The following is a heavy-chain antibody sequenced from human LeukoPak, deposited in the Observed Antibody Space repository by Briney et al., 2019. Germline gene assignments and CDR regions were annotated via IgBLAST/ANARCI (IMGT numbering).Heavy chain of an antibody. CDR3: AATSILWSQAY. V-gene: IGHV3-23*01. Sequence: GGSLRLSCAASGFTFSSYAMSWVRQAPGKGLEWISAISGSGGSTYYADSVKGRFTISRDNAKNSLYLQMNSLRAEDTAVYYCAATSILWSQAYWGQGTLVTVSS. CDR2: ISGSGGST. D-gene: IGHD2-21*01. CDR1: GFTFSSYA. J-gene: IGHJ4*02.